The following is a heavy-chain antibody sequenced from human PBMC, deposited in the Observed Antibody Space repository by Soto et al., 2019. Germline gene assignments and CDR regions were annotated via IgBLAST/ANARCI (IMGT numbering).Heavy chain of an antibody. Sequence: KPSETLSLTCAVYGGSFSGYYWSWIRQPPGKGLEWIGEINHSGSTNYNPSLKSRVTISVDTSKNQFSLKLSSVTAADTAVYYCARQRPTDGRWEFANYYGMDVWGQGTPVTVSS. CDR3: ARQRPTDGRWEFANYYGMDV. J-gene: IGHJ6*02. CDR1: GGSFSGYY. V-gene: IGHV4-34*01. D-gene: IGHD1-26*01. CDR2: INHSGST.